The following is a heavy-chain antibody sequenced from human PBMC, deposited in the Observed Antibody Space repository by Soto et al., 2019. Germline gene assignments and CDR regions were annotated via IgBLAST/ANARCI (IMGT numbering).Heavy chain of an antibody. CDR2: INDGGEE. V-gene: IGHV3-33*01. CDR1: GFSFSAHG. CDR3: ARDDLFVDNGLDH. Sequence: QVQLVESGGGVVRPGTSLRLSCAATGFSFSAHGMHWVRQAPGKGLEWLAVINDGGEEGYADTVRGRFTISRDNARNILYLPMDNLRAEDSALYYCARDDLFVDNGLDHWGQGTLVTVSS. J-gene: IGHJ5*02.